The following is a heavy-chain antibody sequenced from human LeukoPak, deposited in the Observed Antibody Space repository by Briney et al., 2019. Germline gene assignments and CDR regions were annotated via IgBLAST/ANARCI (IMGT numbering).Heavy chain of an antibody. CDR2: INHSGST. Sequence: SETLSLTCAVYGGSFSGYYWSWIRQPPGKGLEWIGEINHSGSTNYNPSLKSRVTISVDTSKNQFSLKLSSVTAADTAVYYCARGPHTGVDFYDSSGYYYWGQGTLVTVSS. CDR1: GGSFSGYY. V-gene: IGHV4-34*01. D-gene: IGHD3-22*01. CDR3: ARGPHTGVDFYDSSGYYY. J-gene: IGHJ4*02.